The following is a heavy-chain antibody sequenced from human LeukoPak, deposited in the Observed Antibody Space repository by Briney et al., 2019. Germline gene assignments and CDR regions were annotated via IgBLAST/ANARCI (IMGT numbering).Heavy chain of an antibody. D-gene: IGHD2-2*02. J-gene: IGHJ4*02. Sequence: SETLSLTCTVSGGSISSSSYYWGWIRQPPGKGLEWIGEINHSGSTNYNPSLKSRVTISVDTSKNQFSLKLSSVTAADTAVYYCARAGIVVVPAAISSPDDHPYYFDYWGQGTLVTVSS. CDR3: ARAGIVVVPAAISSPDDHPYYFDY. CDR2: INHSGST. CDR1: GGSISSSSYY. V-gene: IGHV4-39*07.